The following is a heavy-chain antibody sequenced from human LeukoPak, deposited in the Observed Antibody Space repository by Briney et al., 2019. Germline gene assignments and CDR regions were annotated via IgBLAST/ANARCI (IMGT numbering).Heavy chain of an antibody. Sequence: SETLSLTCAVYGGSFSGYYWSWIRQPPGKGLEWIGEINHSGSTNYNPSLKSRVTISVDTSKNQFSLKLSSVTAADTAVYHCARRGSRNYYGSGSYYPTGPIQPWGQGTLVTVSS. J-gene: IGHJ5*02. CDR2: INHSGST. V-gene: IGHV4-34*01. CDR1: GGSFSGYY. CDR3: ARRGSRNYYGSGSYYPTGPIQP. D-gene: IGHD3-10*01.